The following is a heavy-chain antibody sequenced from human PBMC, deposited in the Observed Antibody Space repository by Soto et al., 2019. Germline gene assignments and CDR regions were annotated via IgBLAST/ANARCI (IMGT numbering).Heavy chain of an antibody. CDR3: ASLVTTNVIDY. CDR1: GGSISSYY. CDR2: IYYSGST. Sequence: PLETLSLTCTVSGGSISSYYWSWIRQPPGKGLEWIGYIYYSGSTNYNPSLKSRVTISVDTSKNQFSLKLSSVTAADTAVYYCASLVTTNVIDYWGQGTLVTVS. V-gene: IGHV4-59*01. D-gene: IGHD3-22*01. J-gene: IGHJ4*02.